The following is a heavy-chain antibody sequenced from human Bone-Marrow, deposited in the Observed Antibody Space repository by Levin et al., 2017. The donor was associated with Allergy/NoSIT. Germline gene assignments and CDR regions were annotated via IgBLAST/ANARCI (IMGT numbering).Heavy chain of an antibody. V-gene: IGHV3-21*01. J-gene: IGHJ4*02. CDR3: ASRADYYDSGRFSGY. CDR2: ISSSSSDI. CDR1: GFTFSSYS. Sequence: KAGGSLRLSCAASGFTFSSYSMNWGRQAPGKGLEWVSSISSSSSDIYYADSVNGRFTISRDNAKNSLYLQMNSLRAEDTAVYYCASRADYYDSGRFSGYWGQGTLVTVS. D-gene: IGHD3-22*01.